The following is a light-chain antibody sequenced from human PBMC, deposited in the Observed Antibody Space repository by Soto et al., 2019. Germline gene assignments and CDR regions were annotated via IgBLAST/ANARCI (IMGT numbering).Light chain of an antibody. V-gene: IGLV2-8*01. Sequence: SALTQPPSASGSPGQSVIISCTGTSSDVGGYNYVSWYQQHPGKAPKLMIYEVSKRPSGVPDRFSGSKSGNTASLTVSGLQTEDEADYYCSSYAGSNNFVVFGGGTKLTVL. CDR2: EVS. CDR1: SSDVGGYNY. CDR3: SSYAGSNNFVV. J-gene: IGLJ2*01.